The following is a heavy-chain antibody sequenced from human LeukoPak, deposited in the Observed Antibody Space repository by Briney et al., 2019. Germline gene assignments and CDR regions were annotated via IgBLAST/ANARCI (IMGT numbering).Heavy chain of an antibody. D-gene: IGHD3-22*01. CDR2: IGSDDVTT. V-gene: IGHV3-48*01. CDR1: GFNRYT. Sequence: GGSLRLSCTASGFNRYTIDWVRQSPVKGLEWLSYIGSDDVTTYYAASVRGRFTISRDNVKNSVYLQMNSLRAEDTAVYYCARDSPPGITMIVTHSYMDVWGKGTTVTVSS. CDR3: ARDSPPGITMIVTHSYMDV. J-gene: IGHJ6*03.